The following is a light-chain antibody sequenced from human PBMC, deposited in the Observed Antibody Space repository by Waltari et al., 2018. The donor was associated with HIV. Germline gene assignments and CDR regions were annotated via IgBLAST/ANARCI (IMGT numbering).Light chain of an antibody. CDR3: QQYETYYT. J-gene: IGKJ2*01. CDR2: QAS. Sequence: DIRLTQTPSTLSAAVRDTVTITCRASQNIGTSLAWYQQKSGKAPALLIYQASTLQNVVSSRFSGSGSGTEFTLTITSLQRDDFATYFCQQYETYYTFGQGSRLEMK. V-gene: IGKV1-5*03. CDR1: QNIGTS.